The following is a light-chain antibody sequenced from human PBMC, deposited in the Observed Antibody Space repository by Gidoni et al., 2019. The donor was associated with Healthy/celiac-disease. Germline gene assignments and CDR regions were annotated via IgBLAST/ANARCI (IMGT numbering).Light chain of an antibody. J-gene: IGKJ2*01. CDR2: DAS. Sequence: DIQMTQSPSTLSASVGDRVTITCRASQSISSWLAWYQQKPGKAPKLLIYDASSLESGVPSRFSGSGSGTEFTLTISSLQPDDFATYYGQQYNSYRAYTFGQGTKLEIK. CDR1: QSISSW. V-gene: IGKV1-5*01. CDR3: QQYNSYRAYT.